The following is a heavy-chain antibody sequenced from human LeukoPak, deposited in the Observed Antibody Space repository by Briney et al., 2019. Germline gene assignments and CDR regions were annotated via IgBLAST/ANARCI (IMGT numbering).Heavy chain of an antibody. D-gene: IGHD5-12*01. CDR2: ISSSSSYI. Sequence: GGSLRLSCAASGFTFSSYSMSWVRQAPGKGLEWVSSISSSSSYIYYADSVKGRFTISRDNAKNSLYLQMNSLRAEDTAVYYCARGNIVATIMAFDYWGQGTLVTVSS. CDR1: GFTFSSYS. CDR3: ARGNIVATIMAFDY. V-gene: IGHV3-21*06. J-gene: IGHJ4*02.